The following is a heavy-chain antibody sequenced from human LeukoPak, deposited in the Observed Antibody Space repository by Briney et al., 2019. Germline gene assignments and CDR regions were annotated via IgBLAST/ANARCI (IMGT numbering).Heavy chain of an antibody. V-gene: IGHV6-1*01. CDR3: ARGTGDVVVWFDP. J-gene: IGHJ5*02. Sequence: SQTLSLTCAISGDSVSSNSVTWNWIRQSPSRGLEWLGRTYYRSKWYNDYAVSVKSRITINPDTSKNQFSLQLNSVTPEDTAVYYCARGTGDVVVWFDPWGQGTLVTVSS. CDR1: GDSVSSNSVT. D-gene: IGHD7-27*01. CDR2: TYYRSKWYN.